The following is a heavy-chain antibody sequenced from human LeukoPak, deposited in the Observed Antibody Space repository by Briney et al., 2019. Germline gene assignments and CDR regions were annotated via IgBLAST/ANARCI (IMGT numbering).Heavy chain of an antibody. Sequence: GGSLRLSCAASGITFSNYGMHWVRQAPGKGLEWVAVIWYDGSNRYYADSVKGRFTISRDNSKNTLYLQMNSLRAEDTAVYYCARDYYGSGSYYFYYYYYGMDVWGQGTTVTVSS. CDR2: IWYDGSNR. V-gene: IGHV3-33*01. J-gene: IGHJ6*02. D-gene: IGHD3-10*01. CDR3: ARDYYGSGSYYFYYYYYGMDV. CDR1: GITFSNYG.